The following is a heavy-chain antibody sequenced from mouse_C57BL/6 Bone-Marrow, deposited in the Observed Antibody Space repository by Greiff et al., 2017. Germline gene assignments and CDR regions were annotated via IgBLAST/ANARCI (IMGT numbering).Heavy chain of an antibody. V-gene: IGHV3-6*01. D-gene: IGHD2-1*01. CDR1: GYSITSGYY. CDR2: ISYDGSN. Sequence: DVHLVESGPGLVKPSQSLSLTCSVTGYSITSGYYWNWIRQFPGNKLEWMGYISYDGSNNYNPSLKNRISITRDTSKNQFFLKLNSVTTEDTATYYCARDLLLFAYWGQGTLVTVSA. J-gene: IGHJ3*01. CDR3: ARDLLLFAY.